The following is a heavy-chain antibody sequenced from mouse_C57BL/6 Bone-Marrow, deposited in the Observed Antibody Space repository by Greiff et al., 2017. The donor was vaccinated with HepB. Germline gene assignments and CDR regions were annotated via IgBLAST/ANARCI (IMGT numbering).Heavy chain of an antibody. Sequence: VQLQQSGAELVKPGASVKMSCKASGYTFTSYWITWVKQRPGQGLEWIGDIYPGSGSTNYNEKFKSKATLTVDTSSSTAYMQLISLTSEDSAVYYCASGGYPYDAMDYWGQGTSVTVSS. CDR2: IYPGSGST. CDR3: ASGGYPYDAMDY. J-gene: IGHJ4*01. CDR1: GYTFTSYW. V-gene: IGHV1-55*01. D-gene: IGHD1-1*02.